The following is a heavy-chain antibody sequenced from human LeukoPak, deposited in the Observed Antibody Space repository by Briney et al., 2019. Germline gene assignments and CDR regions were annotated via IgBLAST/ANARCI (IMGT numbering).Heavy chain of an antibody. D-gene: IGHD3-10*01. CDR2: ISWNSGTI. CDR3: AKDPRIYGSGSYIRAYYFDY. Sequence: GGSLRLSCPASGFTFNDYAMQWVRHVAGKGRGWVSGISWNSGTIAYGGSVQGRFTTSRDNTTNSLYLQMNSLRAEDTALYYCAKDPRIYGSGSYIRAYYFDYWGQGTLVTVSS. V-gene: IGHV3-9*01. J-gene: IGHJ4*02. CDR1: GFTFNDYA.